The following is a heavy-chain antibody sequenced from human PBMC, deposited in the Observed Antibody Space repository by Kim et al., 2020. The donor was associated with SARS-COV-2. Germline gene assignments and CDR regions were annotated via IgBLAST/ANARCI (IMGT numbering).Heavy chain of an antibody. Sequence: EKGRFTISRDNSKNTLYLQRNSLRAEDTAVYYCAKDQRQLVRRVVGFADYWGQGTLVTVSS. CDR3: AKDQRQLVRRVVGFADY. V-gene: IGHV3-30*02. D-gene: IGHD6-13*01. J-gene: IGHJ4*02.